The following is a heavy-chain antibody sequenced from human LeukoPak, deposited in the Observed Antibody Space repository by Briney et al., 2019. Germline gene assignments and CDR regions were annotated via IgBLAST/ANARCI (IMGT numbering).Heavy chain of an antibody. D-gene: IGHD1-1*01. Sequence: SETLSLTCTVSGGSISIYYWSWIRQPPGKGLEWIGYIYYSGSTNYNPSLKSRVTISVDTSKNQFSLKLSSVTAADTAVYYCARDPSNLGLFDYWGQGTLVTVSS. J-gene: IGHJ4*02. CDR2: IYYSGST. CDR1: GGSISIYY. V-gene: IGHV4-59*01. CDR3: ARDPSNLGLFDY.